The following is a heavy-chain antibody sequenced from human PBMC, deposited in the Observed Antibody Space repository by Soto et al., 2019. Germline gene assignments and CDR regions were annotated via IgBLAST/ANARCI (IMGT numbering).Heavy chain of an antibody. V-gene: IGHV1-18*01. CDR2: ISAYNGNT. J-gene: IGHJ6*02. D-gene: IGHD2-2*02. CDR1: GYTFTSYG. CDR3: AREWASCSSTSCYTHFYYGMDV. Sequence: ASVKVSCKASGYTFTSYGISWVRQAPGQGLEWMGWISAYNGNTNYAQKLQGRVTMTTDTSTSTAYMGLRCLRSDDTAVYYCAREWASCSSTSCYTHFYYGMDVWGQGTTVTVSS.